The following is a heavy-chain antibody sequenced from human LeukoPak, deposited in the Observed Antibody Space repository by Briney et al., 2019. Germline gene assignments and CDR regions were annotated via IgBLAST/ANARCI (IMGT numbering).Heavy chain of an antibody. Sequence: ASVKVSCKASGYTFTGYYMHWVRQAPGQRLEWMGWINAGNGNTKYSQEFQGRVTITRDTSASTAYMELSSLRSEDMAVYYCARGKGYVGAFDIWGQGTMVTVSS. J-gene: IGHJ3*02. D-gene: IGHD5-12*01. CDR2: INAGNGNT. CDR3: ARGKGYVGAFDI. V-gene: IGHV1-3*03. CDR1: GYTFTGYY.